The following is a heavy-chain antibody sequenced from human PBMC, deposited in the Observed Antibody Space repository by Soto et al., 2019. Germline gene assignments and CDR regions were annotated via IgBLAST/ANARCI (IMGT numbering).Heavy chain of an antibody. J-gene: IGHJ6*02. CDR3: ARRRVHRPTPHAAYYYYYYGMDV. Sequence: SETLSLTCTVSGGSISSSSYYWGWIRQPPGKGLEWIGSIYYSGSTYYNPSLKSRVTISVDTSKNQFSLKLSSVTAADTAVYYCARRRVHRPTPHAAYYYYYYGMDVWGQGTTVTGSS. CDR1: GGSISSSSYY. V-gene: IGHV4-39*01. D-gene: IGHD1-1*01. CDR2: IYYSGST.